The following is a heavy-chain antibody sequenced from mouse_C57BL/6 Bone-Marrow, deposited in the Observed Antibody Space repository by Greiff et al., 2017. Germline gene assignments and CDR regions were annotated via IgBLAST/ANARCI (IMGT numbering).Heavy chain of an antibody. V-gene: IGHV1-72*01. CDR1: GYTFTSYW. D-gene: IGHD1-1*01. Sequence: QVQLQQPGAELVKPGASVKLSCKASGYTFTSYWMHWVKQRPGRGLEWIGRIDPNSGCTKYNEKFKSKATLTVDKPSITAYMQLSSLTSEDSAVYYCALITTVVATSDVWGTGTTVTVSS. CDR3: ALITTVVATSDV. CDR2: IDPNSGCT. J-gene: IGHJ1*03.